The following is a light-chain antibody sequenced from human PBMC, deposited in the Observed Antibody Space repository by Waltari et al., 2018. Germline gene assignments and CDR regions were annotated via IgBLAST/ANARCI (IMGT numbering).Light chain of an antibody. CDR1: QSVSSY. CDR3: QQRSNWPRA. Sequence: EIVLTQSPATLSLSPGERATLSCRASQSVSSYLAWYQQKPGQAPRLLIYDASNRATVIPARFSGSGSGTDCTLTISSLEPEDFAVYYCQQRSNWPRAFGQGTKLEIK. J-gene: IGKJ2*01. CDR2: DAS. V-gene: IGKV3-11*01.